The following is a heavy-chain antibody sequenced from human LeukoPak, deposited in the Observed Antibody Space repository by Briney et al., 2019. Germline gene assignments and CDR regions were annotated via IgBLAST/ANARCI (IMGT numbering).Heavy chain of an antibody. CDR3: AREVPYGSGSYYPYYFDY. J-gene: IGHJ4*02. CDR1: GFTFSSYS. V-gene: IGHV3-21*01. Sequence: PGGSLRLSCAASGFTFSSYSMNWVRQAPGKGLEWVSSISSSSSYIYYADSVKGRFTISRDNAKNSLYLQMNSLRAEDTAVYYCAREVPYGSGSYYPYYFDYWGQGTLVTVSS. CDR2: ISSSSSYI. D-gene: IGHD3-10*01.